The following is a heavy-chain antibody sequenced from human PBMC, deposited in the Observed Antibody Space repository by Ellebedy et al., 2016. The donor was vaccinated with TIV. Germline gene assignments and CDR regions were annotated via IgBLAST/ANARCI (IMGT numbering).Heavy chain of an antibody. CDR1: GFTFSDYY. V-gene: IGHV3-11*01. Sequence: GGSLRLSXAASGFTFSDYYMSWIRQAPGKGLEWVSYISSSGSTIYYADSVKGRFTISRDNAKNSLYLQMNSLRAEDTAVYYCAYYDSSGYYYGYWGQGTLVTVSS. J-gene: IGHJ4*02. D-gene: IGHD3-22*01. CDR2: ISSSGSTI. CDR3: AYYDSSGYYYGY.